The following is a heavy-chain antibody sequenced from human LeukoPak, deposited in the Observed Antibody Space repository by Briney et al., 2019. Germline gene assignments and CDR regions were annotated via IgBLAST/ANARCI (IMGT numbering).Heavy chain of an antibody. Sequence: SVKVSCKASGGTFSSYAISWVRQAPGQGLEWMGGIIPIFGTANYAQKFQGRVTITADESTSTAYMELRSLRSDDTAVYYCARIGGSHLDYWGQGTLVTVSS. CDR3: ARIGGSHLDY. CDR2: IIPIFGTA. V-gene: IGHV1-69*13. J-gene: IGHJ4*02. D-gene: IGHD1-26*01. CDR1: GGTFSSYA.